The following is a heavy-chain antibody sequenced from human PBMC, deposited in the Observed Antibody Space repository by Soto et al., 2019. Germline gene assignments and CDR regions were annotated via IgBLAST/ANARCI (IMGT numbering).Heavy chain of an antibody. J-gene: IGHJ4*02. CDR1: GFTFSSYA. CDR2: ISGSGGTT. D-gene: IGHD6-19*01. CDR3: AKDLRSSGWYFDY. Sequence: PGGSLRLSCAASGFTFSSYAMNWVRQVPGKGLQWVSLISGSGGTTYYADSVKGRFTISRDNSKNTLYMEMNGLRAEDTAIYYCAKDLRSSGWYFDYWGQRILVTVSS. V-gene: IGHV3-23*01.